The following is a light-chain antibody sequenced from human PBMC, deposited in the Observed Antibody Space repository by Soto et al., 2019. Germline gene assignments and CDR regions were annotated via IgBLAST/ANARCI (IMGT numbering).Light chain of an antibody. CDR1: QTIYNF. J-gene: IGKJ5*01. V-gene: IGKV1-39*01. CDR3: QQSYSTPIT. CDR2: AAT. Sequence: DIQMTQSPSSLSASVGDGVTITCRASQTIYNFLNRYQQKPGKAPKLLIYAATSLQSGVPSRFSGGGSGTDFSLTIRSLQPEDFATYYCQQSYSTPITFGQGTRLEIK.